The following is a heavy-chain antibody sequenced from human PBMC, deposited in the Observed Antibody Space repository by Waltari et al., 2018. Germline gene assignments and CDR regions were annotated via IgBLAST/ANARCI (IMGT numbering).Heavy chain of an antibody. CDR1: GFTFSDQY. J-gene: IGHJ4*02. V-gene: IGHV3-72*01. D-gene: IGHD6-19*01. Sequence: EVQLVESGGGLVQPGGSLRLSCAASGFTFSDQYMDWVRQAPGKGLEWVGRIRNKDNSYTKEYAASVKGRFTISRDDSKSSLFLQMNSLKTEDTAVYYCARVGYTSDCCLDYWGQGTLVTLSS. CDR3: ARVGYTSDCCLDY. CDR2: IRNKDNSYTK.